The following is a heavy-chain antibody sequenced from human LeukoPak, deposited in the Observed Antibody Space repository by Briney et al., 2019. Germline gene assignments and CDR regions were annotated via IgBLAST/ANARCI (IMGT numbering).Heavy chain of an antibody. Sequence: GGSLRLSCVASGFTSSSSWMSWVRQAPGKGLEWVSVIYSGGSTYYADSVKGRFTISRDNSKNTLYLQMSSLRAEDTAVYYCARSLPEDYYDSSGYYFDYWGQGTLVTVSS. CDR2: IYSGGST. D-gene: IGHD3-22*01. CDR1: GFTSSSSW. V-gene: IGHV3-53*01. J-gene: IGHJ4*02. CDR3: ARSLPEDYYDSSGYYFDY.